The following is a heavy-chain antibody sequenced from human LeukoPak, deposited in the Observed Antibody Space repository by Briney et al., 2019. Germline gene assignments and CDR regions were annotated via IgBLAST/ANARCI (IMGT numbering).Heavy chain of an antibody. CDR2: INHSGST. J-gene: IGHJ6*03. CDR3: ARVEEAYGSGRRENYYYYYMDV. Sequence: SETLSLTCAVYGGSFSTYYWSWIRQPPGKGLEWIGEINHSGSTNNNPSLKSRVTISVDMSKNQISLKLTSVTAADTAVYYCARVEEAYGSGRRENYYYYYMDVWGKGTTVTISS. CDR1: GGSFSTYY. V-gene: IGHV4-34*01. D-gene: IGHD3-10*01.